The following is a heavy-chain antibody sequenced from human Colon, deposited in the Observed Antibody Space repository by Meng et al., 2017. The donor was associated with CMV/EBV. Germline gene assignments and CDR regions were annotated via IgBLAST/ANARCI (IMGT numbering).Heavy chain of an antibody. Sequence: LVGAGGGVVQPGESLRLVCAASGIPFSSSGMHWVRQAPGKGLEWVALIRHDGSNEYYAESVRGRFTISRDNSKNTVYLQMNSLRSEDTAVYYCARDKGVRTFDTWGQGILVTVSS. CDR2: IRHDGSNE. CDR3: ARDKGVRTFDT. V-gene: IGHV3-30*02. CDR1: GIPFSSSG. J-gene: IGHJ4*02. D-gene: IGHD2-21*01.